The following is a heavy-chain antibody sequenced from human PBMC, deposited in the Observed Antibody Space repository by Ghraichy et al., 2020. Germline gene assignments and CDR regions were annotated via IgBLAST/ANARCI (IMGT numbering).Heavy chain of an antibody. CDR2: INSDGSST. J-gene: IGHJ6*02. D-gene: IGHD3-3*01. CDR3: AREDITVFGVVIKTYHYYGMDV. V-gene: IGHV3-74*01. Sequence: GSLRLSCAASGFTFSSYWMHWVRQAPGKGLVWVSRINSDGSSTTYADSVKGRFTISRDNAKNTLHLQMNSLRADDTAVYYCAREDITVFGVVIKTYHYYGMDVWGLGTTVTVSS. CDR1: GFTFSSYW.